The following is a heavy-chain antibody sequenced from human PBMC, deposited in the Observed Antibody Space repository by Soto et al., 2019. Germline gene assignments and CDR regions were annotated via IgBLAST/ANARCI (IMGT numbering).Heavy chain of an antibody. V-gene: IGHV4-31*03. Sequence: SETLSLTCTVSGGSISSGGYYWSWIRQHPGKGLEWIGYIYYSGSTYYNPSLKSRVTISVDTSKNQFSLKLSSVTAADTAVYYCARETDRGYDSSGTFDYWGQGTLVTVYS. CDR2: IYYSGST. J-gene: IGHJ4*02. D-gene: IGHD3-22*01. CDR3: ARETDRGYDSSGTFDY. CDR1: GGSISSGGYY.